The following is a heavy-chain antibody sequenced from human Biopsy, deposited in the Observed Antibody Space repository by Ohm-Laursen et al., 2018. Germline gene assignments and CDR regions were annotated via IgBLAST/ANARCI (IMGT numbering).Heavy chain of an antibody. D-gene: IGHD3-16*01. CDR2: VHKSGNT. J-gene: IGHJ4*02. CDR1: GGSIGSGGYY. V-gene: IGHV4-31*03. Sequence: TLSLTCSVSGGSIGSGGYYWSWIRQNPATGLEWIGYVHKSGNTLYNPSLKSRLSISVDTSRNQFSLKLTSVTAADTALYYCTRVGGGKIYGLWGQGTLVTVSS. CDR3: TRVGGGKIYGL.